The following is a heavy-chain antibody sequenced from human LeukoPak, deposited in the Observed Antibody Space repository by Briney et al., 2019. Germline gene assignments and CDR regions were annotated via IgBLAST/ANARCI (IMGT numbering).Heavy chain of an antibody. V-gene: IGHV3-74*01. Sequence: PGGSLRLSCAASGFTFSRFWMHWVRQAPGKGLVCVSRISSDGSNKNYADSVKGRFAISRDNAKNTLHLKMDSMTGDDTAVYYCASRNFGSSPFDYWGQGTLVTVSS. D-gene: IGHD3-10*01. CDR2: ISSDGSNK. J-gene: IGHJ4*02. CDR3: ASRNFGSSPFDY. CDR1: GFTFSRFW.